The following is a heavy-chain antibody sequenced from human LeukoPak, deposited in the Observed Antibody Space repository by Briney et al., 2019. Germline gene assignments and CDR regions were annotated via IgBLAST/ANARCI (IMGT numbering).Heavy chain of an antibody. J-gene: IGHJ4*02. CDR1: GFTLSGHS. CDR2: ISPTSAYI. V-gene: IGHV3-21*01. CDR3: ATELGYGRQLVDY. D-gene: IGHD5-18*01. Sequence: GGSLRLSCAATGFTLSGHSMNWVRQAPGKGLDWVSSISPTSAYIYYQDSVKGRFTISRDNSKNTLYLQMNSLRAEDTAVYYCATELGYGRQLVDYWGQGTLVTVSS.